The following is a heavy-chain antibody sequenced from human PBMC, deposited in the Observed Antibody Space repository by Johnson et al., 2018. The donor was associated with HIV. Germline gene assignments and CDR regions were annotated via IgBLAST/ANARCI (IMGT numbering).Heavy chain of an antibody. CDR2: ISSSGASI. Sequence: QVQLVESGGGLVKPGGSLRLSCAASGFTFTDYYMNWIRQAPGKGLEWVSYISSSGASIYYADSVKGRFTISRDNAKKSLYLQMNSLRAEDTAVYYCAKIRSQYTGAFDIWGQGTMVTVSS. CDR3: AKIRSQYTGAFDI. D-gene: IGHD1-26*01. V-gene: IGHV3-11*01. CDR1: GFTFTDYY. J-gene: IGHJ3*02.